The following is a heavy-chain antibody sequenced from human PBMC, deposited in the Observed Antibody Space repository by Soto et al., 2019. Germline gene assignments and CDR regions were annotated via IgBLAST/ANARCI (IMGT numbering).Heavy chain of an antibody. D-gene: IGHD3-10*01. CDR1: GGSISSSNW. CDR2: IYHSGST. J-gene: IGHJ4*02. Sequence: SETLSLTCAVSGGSISSSNWWSWVRQPPGKGLEWIGEIYHSGSTNYNPSLKSRATISVDKSKNQFSLRLTSVTAADTAVYYCARISGTNFDYWGQGTPVTSPQ. CDR3: ARISGTNFDY. V-gene: IGHV4-4*02.